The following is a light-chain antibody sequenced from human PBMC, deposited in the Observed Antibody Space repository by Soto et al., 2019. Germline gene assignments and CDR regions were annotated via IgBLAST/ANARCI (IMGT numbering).Light chain of an antibody. CDR1: QSISNS. CDR2: KAS. J-gene: IGKJ2*01. CDR3: QQYNSDWNT. V-gene: IGKV1-5*03. Sequence: DIQMTKAPSTLSASVRDRVTITCRASQSISNSLAWYQQRPGKAPKLLIYKASSLETGVPSRFSGSGSGTEFTLTISSLQPDDFATYYCQQYNSDWNTFGQGTKVDIK.